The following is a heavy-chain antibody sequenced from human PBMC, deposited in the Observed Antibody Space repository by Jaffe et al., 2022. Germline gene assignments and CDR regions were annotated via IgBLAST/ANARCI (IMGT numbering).Heavy chain of an antibody. CDR3: ARRYCSGESCQMWSYNWFDP. Sequence: QLQLQESGPRLVKPSETLPLTCTVSGGSITSSSHYWDWIRQPPGKRLEWIGSIYYSGSTYYNPSLESRVKISVDTSKNQFSLNLTSVTAADTAIYYCARRYCSGESCQMWSYNWFDPWGQGTLVAVSS. CDR1: GGSITSSSHY. V-gene: IGHV4-39*01. J-gene: IGHJ5*02. D-gene: IGHD2-15*01. CDR2: IYYSGST.